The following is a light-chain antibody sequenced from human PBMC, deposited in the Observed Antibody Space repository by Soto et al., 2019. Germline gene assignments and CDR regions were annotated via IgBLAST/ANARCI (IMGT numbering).Light chain of an antibody. CDR1: QSISSW. Sequence: DIQMAQSPSILSASVGDRVTITCRASQSISSWLAWYQQKPGKAPKLLIYDASSLESGVPSRFSGSGSGTEFTLTISSLQPDDFATYYCQQYNSYRTFGQGTKVAIK. J-gene: IGKJ1*01. CDR3: QQYNSYRT. CDR2: DAS. V-gene: IGKV1-5*01.